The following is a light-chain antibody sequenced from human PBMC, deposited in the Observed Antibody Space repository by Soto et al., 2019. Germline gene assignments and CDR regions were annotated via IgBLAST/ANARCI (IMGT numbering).Light chain of an antibody. J-gene: IGLJ2*01. CDR2: DVT. CDR3: SSYSSSTTHVV. V-gene: IGLV2-14*03. CDR1: SSDVGDFNY. Sequence: QSALTQPASGSGSPGRSVTISCTGTSSDVGDFNYVSWYQHRPGRAPKLIIYDVTNRPSGISYRFSASKSGRTASLTISGLQAEDEADYYCSSYSSSTTHVVFGGGTKLTVL.